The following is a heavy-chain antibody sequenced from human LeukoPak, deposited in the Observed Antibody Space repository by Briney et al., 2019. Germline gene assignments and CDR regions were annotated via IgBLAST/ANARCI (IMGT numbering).Heavy chain of an antibody. D-gene: IGHD3-3*01. CDR3: ARGEYDFWSGDDAFDI. CDR2: INPNRGGT. J-gene: IGHJ3*02. Sequence: GASVKVSCKASGYTFTGYYMHWVRQAPGQGLEWMGWINPNRGGTNYAQKFQGRVTMTRDTSISTAYMELSRLRSDDTAVYYCARGEYDFWSGDDAFDIWGQGTMVTVSS. CDR1: GYTFTGYY. V-gene: IGHV1-2*02.